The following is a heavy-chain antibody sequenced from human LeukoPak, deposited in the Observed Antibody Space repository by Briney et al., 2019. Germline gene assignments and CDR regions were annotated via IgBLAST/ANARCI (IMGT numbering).Heavy chain of an antibody. V-gene: IGHV3-23*01. Sequence: GGSLRLSCAVSGFTFSSYAMTWVRQAPGKGLEWVSATTGSGGTTYYVDSVKGRFTISRDNSKNTLYLQMNSLRADDTAVYYCAKGGSFSEGNIDYWGQGILVTVSS. CDR1: GFTFSSYA. CDR2: TTGSGGTT. D-gene: IGHD1-14*01. J-gene: IGHJ4*02. CDR3: AKGGSFSEGNIDY.